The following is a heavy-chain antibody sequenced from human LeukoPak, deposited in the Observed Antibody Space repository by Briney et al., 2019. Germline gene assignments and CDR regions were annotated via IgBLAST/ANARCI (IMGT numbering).Heavy chain of an antibody. CDR3: AKRSAESSGYFDS. CDR2: IKQDGSEK. Sequence: PGGSLRLSCAASGFTFSSYWMSRVRQAPGKGLEWVANIKQDGSEKYYVDSVKGRFTISRDNSKNTLYLQMNSLRAEDTAIYYCAKRSAESSGYFDSWGQGTLVTVSS. CDR1: GFTFSSYW. J-gene: IGHJ4*02. V-gene: IGHV3-7*03. D-gene: IGHD6-19*01.